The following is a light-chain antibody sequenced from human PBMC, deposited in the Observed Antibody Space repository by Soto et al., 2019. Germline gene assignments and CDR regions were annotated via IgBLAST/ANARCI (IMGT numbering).Light chain of an antibody. J-gene: IGKJ1*01. CDR1: QSISSY. Sequence: DIQMTQSPSSLXXXXGXXXTXTXRASQSISSYLNWXXQKPGXXPXXLIYAASSLQSGVPSRFSGSGSGTDFTLTISSLQPEDFATYYCQQSYSTWTFGQGTKVDNK. V-gene: IGKV1-39*01. CDR2: AAS. CDR3: QQSYSTWT.